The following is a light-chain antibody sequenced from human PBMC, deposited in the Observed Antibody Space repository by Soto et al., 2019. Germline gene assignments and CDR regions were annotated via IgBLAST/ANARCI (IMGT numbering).Light chain of an antibody. CDR3: SSYTSSTFYV. V-gene: IGLV2-8*01. CDR2: DVT. J-gene: IGLJ1*01. CDR1: SSDIGGYNS. Sequence: QSVLTQSPSASGSPGQSVTISCTGTSSDIGGYNSVSWYQQHPGKAPKVMIYDVTKRPSGVPDRFSGSKSGNTASLTVSALQAEDEADYYCSSYTSSTFYVFGTGTKVTVL.